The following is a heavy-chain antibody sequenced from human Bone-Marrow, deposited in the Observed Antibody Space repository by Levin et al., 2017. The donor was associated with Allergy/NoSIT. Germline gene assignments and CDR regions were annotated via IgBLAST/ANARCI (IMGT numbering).Heavy chain of an antibody. J-gene: IGHJ4*02. V-gene: IGHV3-21*06. CDR2: ISSSGAYI. Sequence: SGESLKISCATSGFNFSYFSMNWVRQAPGKGLEWVSSISSSGAYIYYADSVKGRFTISRDDAKNSLHLQMNSLRAEDTALYYCARYCSSATCNGMGGLDYWGPGTRVTVSS. CDR3: ARYCSSATCNGMGGLDY. CDR1: GFNFSYFS. D-gene: IGHD2-2*01.